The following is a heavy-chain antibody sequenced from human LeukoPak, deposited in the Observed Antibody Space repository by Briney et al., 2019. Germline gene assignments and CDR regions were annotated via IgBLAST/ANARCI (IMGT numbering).Heavy chain of an antibody. CDR3: ARVLGYCSGGSCYWFDP. D-gene: IGHD2-15*01. J-gene: IGHJ5*02. CDR2: IYYSGST. Sequence: PSETLSLTCTVSGGSISSSSYYWGWIRQPPGKGLEWIGSIYYSGSTYYNPSLKSRVTISVDTSKNQFSLKLRSVTAADTAVYYCARVLGYCSGGSCYWFDPWGQGTLVTVSS. CDR1: GGSISSSSYY. V-gene: IGHV4-39*07.